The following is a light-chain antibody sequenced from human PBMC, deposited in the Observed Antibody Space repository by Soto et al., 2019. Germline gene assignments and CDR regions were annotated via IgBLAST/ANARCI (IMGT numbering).Light chain of an antibody. V-gene: IGLV2-11*01. Sequence: QSALTQPRSVSGSPGQSVTISCTGTSSDFGDYNYVSWYQQHPGKAPKLMIYDVSKRPSGVPDRFSGSKSGNTASLTISGLQAEDESDYYCCLYAGIYVFGTGTKLTVL. CDR1: SSDFGDYNY. CDR3: CLYAGIYV. CDR2: DVS. J-gene: IGLJ1*01.